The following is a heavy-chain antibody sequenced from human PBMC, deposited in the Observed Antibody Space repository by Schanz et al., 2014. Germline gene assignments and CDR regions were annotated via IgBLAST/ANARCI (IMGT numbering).Heavy chain of an antibody. CDR3: ARGVRRGDGKNGYYNWFDP. V-gene: IGHV4-59*01. CDR2: IYDSETS. J-gene: IGHJ5*02. CDR1: GGSISNYY. Sequence: QVQLQESGPGLVKPSQTLSLTCTVSGGSISNYYWSWIRQPPGKGLEWIGYIYDSETSNSNPYLKSRVTISLDTYKNQFSLKLTSVTAADTAVYYCARGVRRGDGKNGYYNWFDPWGQGTLVTVSS. D-gene: IGHD3-22*01.